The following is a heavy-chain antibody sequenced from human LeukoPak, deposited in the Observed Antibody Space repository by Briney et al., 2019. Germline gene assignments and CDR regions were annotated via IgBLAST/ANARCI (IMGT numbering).Heavy chain of an antibody. CDR2: IYYSGST. D-gene: IGHD6-13*01. CDR3: ARSIAAAGIAFDY. J-gene: IGHJ4*02. V-gene: IGHV4-59*01. Sequence: PSETLSLTCTVSGGSISSCYWSWIRQPPGKGLEWIGYIYYSGSTNYNPSLKSRVTISVDTSKNQFSLKLSSVTAADTAVYYCARSIAAAGIAFDYWGQGTLVTVSS. CDR1: GGSISSCY.